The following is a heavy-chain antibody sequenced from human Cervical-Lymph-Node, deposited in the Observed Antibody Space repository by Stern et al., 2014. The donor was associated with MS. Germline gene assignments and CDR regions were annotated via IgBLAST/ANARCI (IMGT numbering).Heavy chain of an antibody. CDR2: ISYDGNHK. Sequence: VQLVESEGAVVQPGRSLRLSCAASGFTFSSYGMHWVRQAPGKGLEWGTVISYDGNHKYYAASVKGRFTISRDNSKNTLHLQMNSVTPDDTAIYYCARDYEDTSMLFDHWGQGTLVTVSS. J-gene: IGHJ4*02. D-gene: IGHD2-8*01. CDR1: GFTFSSYG. CDR3: ARDYEDTSMLFDH. V-gene: IGHV3-30*03.